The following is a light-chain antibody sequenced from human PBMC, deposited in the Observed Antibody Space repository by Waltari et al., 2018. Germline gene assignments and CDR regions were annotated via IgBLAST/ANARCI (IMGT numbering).Light chain of an antibody. CDR3: QTWGFGIEV. CDR1: SGPSDYA. Sequence: QLVLTQPPSASASLGASVKLTCTLSSGPSDYAIAWHQKQPRKGPRYVMMVNSDGSHKKGAGIPDRFSGSSSGAERFLTIASLQSEDEADYFCQTWGFGIEVFGGGTKLTVL. CDR2: VNSDGSH. J-gene: IGLJ3*02. V-gene: IGLV4-69*01.